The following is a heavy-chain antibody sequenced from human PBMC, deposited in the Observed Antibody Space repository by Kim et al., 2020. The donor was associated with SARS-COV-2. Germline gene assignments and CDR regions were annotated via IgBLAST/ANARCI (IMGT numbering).Heavy chain of an antibody. CDR2: IIPIFGTA. J-gene: IGHJ4*02. CDR3: ARGGAGLSPFDY. Sequence: SVKVSCKASGGTFSSYAISWVRQAPGQGLEWMGGIIPIFGTANYAQKLQGRVTITADESTSTAYMELSSLRSEDTAVYYCARGGAGLSPFDYWGQGTLVTVSS. CDR1: GGTFSSYA. D-gene: IGHD1-26*01. V-gene: IGHV1-69*13.